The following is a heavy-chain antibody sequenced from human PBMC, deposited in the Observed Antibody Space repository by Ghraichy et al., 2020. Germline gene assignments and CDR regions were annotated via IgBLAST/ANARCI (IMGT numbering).Heavy chain of an antibody. CDR2: FSPTDTKT. CDR1: GFTFSSFA. J-gene: IGHJ3*01. Sequence: GGSLRLSCAASGFTFSSFAMSWVRQAPGKGLEWVSAFSPTDTKTYYADYVKGRFTISRDDSKDTLFLQMDSLRAGDTAVYYCARAAYYFGPSSFDLWGQGTMVAVSS. CDR3: ARAAYYFGPSSFDL. D-gene: IGHD2/OR15-2a*01. V-gene: IGHV3-23*01.